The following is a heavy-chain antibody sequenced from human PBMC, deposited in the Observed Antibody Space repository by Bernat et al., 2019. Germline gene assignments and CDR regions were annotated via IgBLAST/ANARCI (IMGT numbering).Heavy chain of an antibody. J-gene: IGHJ4*02. Sequence: QVQLQESGPGLVKPSETLSLTCTVPGGSISSYYWSWIRQPPGKGLEWIGYIYYSGSTNYNPSLKSRVTISVDTSKNQFSLKLSSVTAADTAVYYCARHYKEIGDIPYFDYWGQGTLVTVSS. CDR3: ARHYKEIGDIPYFDY. D-gene: IGHD2-21*01. V-gene: IGHV4-59*08. CDR2: IYYSGST. CDR1: GGSISSYY.